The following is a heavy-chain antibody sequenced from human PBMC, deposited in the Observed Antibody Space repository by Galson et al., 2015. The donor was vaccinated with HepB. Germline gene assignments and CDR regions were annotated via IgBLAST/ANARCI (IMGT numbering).Heavy chain of an antibody. Sequence: SVKVSCKASGYTFTSYYMHWVRQAPGQGLEWMGIINPSGGSTSYAQKFQGRVTMTRDTSTSTVYMELSSLRSEDTAVYYCARARLHVGATKGGWFDPWAREPWSPSPQ. V-gene: IGHV1-46*01. CDR2: INPSGGST. CDR1: GYTFTSYY. CDR3: ARARLHVGATKGGWFDP. D-gene: IGHD1-26*01. J-gene: IGHJ5*02.